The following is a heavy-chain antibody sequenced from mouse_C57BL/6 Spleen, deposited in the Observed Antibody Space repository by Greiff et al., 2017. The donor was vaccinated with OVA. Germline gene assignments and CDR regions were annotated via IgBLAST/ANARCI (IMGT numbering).Heavy chain of an antibody. D-gene: IGHD4-1*01. CDR1: GFTFSSYA. Sequence: EVKLMESGGGLVKPGGSLKLSCAASGFTFSSYAMSWVRQTPEKRLEWVATISDGGSYTYYPDNVKGRFTISRDNAKNNLYLQMSHLKSEDTAMYYCARNWEGGYAMDYWGQGTSVTVSS. V-gene: IGHV5-4*03. CDR2: ISDGGSYT. J-gene: IGHJ4*01. CDR3: ARNWEGGYAMDY.